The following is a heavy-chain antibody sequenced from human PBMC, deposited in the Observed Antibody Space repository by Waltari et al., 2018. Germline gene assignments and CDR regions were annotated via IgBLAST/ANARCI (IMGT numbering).Heavy chain of an antibody. V-gene: IGHV1-8*01. Sequence: QVQLVQSGAEVKKPGASVKVSCKASGYTFTSYDINWVRQATGQGLEWMGWMNPNSGNTGYAQKYQGRVTMTRNTSISTAYMELSRLRSEDTAVYSCARGHVGVWGSYRLYYFDYWGQGTLVTVSS. CDR2: MNPNSGNT. CDR3: ARGHVGVWGSYRLYYFDY. J-gene: IGHJ4*02. D-gene: IGHD3-16*02. CDR1: GYTFTSYD.